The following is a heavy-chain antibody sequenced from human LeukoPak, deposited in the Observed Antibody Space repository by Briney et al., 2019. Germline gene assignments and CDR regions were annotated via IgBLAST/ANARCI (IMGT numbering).Heavy chain of an antibody. Sequence: GGSLRLSCAASGFTFSSYWMSWVRQAPGKGLEWVANIKQDGSDKYYVDSVKGRFTISRDNAKSALYLEMNDLRVEDTAVYYCAAGTAADYWGQGTLVIVSS. CDR3: AAGTAADY. J-gene: IGHJ4*02. CDR2: IKQDGSDK. D-gene: IGHD6-13*01. CDR1: GFTFSSYW. V-gene: IGHV3-7*05.